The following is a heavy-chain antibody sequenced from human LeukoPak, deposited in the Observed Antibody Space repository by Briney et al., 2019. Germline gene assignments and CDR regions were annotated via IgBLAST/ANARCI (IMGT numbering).Heavy chain of an antibody. J-gene: IGHJ4*02. CDR2: ISAYNGNT. CDR1: GYSFTSYW. V-gene: IGHV1-18*04. D-gene: IGHD5-24*01. CDR3: ARDHQEMATPFDY. Sequence: GESLKISCKGSGYSFTSYWIGWVRQMPGKGLEWMGWISAYNGNTNYAQKLQGRVTMTTDTSTSTAYMELRSLRSDDTAVYYCARDHQEMATPFDYWGQGTLVTVSS.